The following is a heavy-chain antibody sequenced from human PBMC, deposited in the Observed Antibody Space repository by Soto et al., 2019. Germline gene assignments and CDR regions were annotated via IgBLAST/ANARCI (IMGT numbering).Heavy chain of an antibody. CDR2: IYYSGST. J-gene: IGHJ5*02. Sequence: SETLSLTCTVSGGSISRYYWSWIRQPPGKGLERIGYIYYSGSTNYNPSLKSRVTISVDTSKNQLSLKLSSVTAADTAVYYCARHGLYYYGAGSYYNSWFDPWGQGTLVTVSS. V-gene: IGHV4-59*08. CDR1: GGSISRYY. CDR3: ARHGLYYYGAGSYYNSWFDP. D-gene: IGHD3-10*01.